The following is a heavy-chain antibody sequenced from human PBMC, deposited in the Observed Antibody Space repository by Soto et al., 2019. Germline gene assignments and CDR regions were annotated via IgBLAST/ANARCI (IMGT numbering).Heavy chain of an antibody. CDR3: ARARGYYYDSSGYYLGD. J-gene: IGHJ4*02. D-gene: IGHD3-22*01. CDR2: IYYSGST. CDR1: GGSISSGDYY. V-gene: IGHV4-30-4*01. Sequence: QVQLQESGPGLVKPSQTLSLTCTVSGGSISSGDYYWSWIRQPPGKGLEWIGYIYYSGSTYYNPSLKSRVTISVDTSKNQFSLKLSSVTAADTAVYYCARARGYYYDSSGYYLGDWGQGTLVTVSS.